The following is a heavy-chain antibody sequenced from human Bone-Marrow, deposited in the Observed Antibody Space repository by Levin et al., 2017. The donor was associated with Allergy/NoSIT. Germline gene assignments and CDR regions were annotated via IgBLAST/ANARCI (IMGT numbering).Heavy chain of an antibody. Sequence: ASVKVSCKASGYTFTSYYMHWVRQAPGQGLEWMGIINPSGGSTSYAQKFQGRVTMTRDTSTSTVYMELSSLRSEDTAVYYCARAMLKDQLTTVTDPGAMRYYYYGMDVWGQGTTVTVSS. J-gene: IGHJ6*02. CDR3: ARAMLKDQLTTVTDPGAMRYYYYGMDV. V-gene: IGHV1-46*01. D-gene: IGHD4-11*01. CDR1: GYTFTSYY. CDR2: INPSGGST.